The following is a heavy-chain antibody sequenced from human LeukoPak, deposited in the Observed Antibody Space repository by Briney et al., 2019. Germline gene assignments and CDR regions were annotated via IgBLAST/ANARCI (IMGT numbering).Heavy chain of an antibody. J-gene: IGHJ5*02. V-gene: IGHV4-59*10. CDR3: ARAGGKWELNANWFDP. CDR1: GGSFSGYY. CDR2: IYTSGST. Sequence: SETLSLTCAVYGGSFSGYYWSWIRQPAGKGLEWIGRIYTSGSTNYNPSLKSRVTMSVDTSKNQFSLKLSSVTAADTAVYYCARAGGKWELNANWFDPWGQGTLVTVSS. D-gene: IGHD1-26*01.